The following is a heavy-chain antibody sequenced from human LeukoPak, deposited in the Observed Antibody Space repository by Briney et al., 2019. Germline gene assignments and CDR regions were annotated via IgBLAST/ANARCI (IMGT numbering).Heavy chain of an antibody. Sequence: PGGSLRLSCAASGFTFSSYGMHWVRQAPGKGLEWVAVISYDGSNKYYADSVKGRFTISRDNSKNTLYLQMNSLRAEDTAVYYCARDRHYDILTGYHDAFDIWGQGTMVTVSS. D-gene: IGHD3-9*01. CDR1: GFTFSSYG. CDR3: ARDRHYDILTGYHDAFDI. V-gene: IGHV3-30*03. J-gene: IGHJ3*02. CDR2: ISYDGSNK.